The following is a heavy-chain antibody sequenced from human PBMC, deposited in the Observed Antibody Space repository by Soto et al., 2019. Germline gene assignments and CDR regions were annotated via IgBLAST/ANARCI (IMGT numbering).Heavy chain of an antibody. CDR1: CASIISYNY. D-gene: IGHD3-9*01. J-gene: IGHJ4*02. Sequence: PXXTLSLTCNVSCASIISYNYWGWFRQPPGKGLEWMGXIIYSXDIMYNKSLQXXLTLFVDXXKNQFSLKMSSVTAADTAVYYCVRHAQSIIRAYWGQGSLVTVSS. V-gene: IGHV4-39*01. CDR2: IIYSXDI. CDR3: VRHAQSIIRAY.